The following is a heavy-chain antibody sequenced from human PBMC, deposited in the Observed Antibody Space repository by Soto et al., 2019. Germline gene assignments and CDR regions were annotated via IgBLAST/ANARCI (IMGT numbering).Heavy chain of an antibody. D-gene: IGHD7-27*01. V-gene: IGHV3-23*01. CDR3: AKDLGPPGYFDY. Sequence: QTGGSLRLSCAASGFTFSSYAMSWVRQAPGKGLEWVSAISGSGGSTYYADSVKGRFTISRDNSKNTLYLQMNSLRAEDTAAYYCAKDLGPPGYFDYWGQGPLVTLSS. CDR1: GFTFSSYA. CDR2: ISGSGGST. J-gene: IGHJ4*02.